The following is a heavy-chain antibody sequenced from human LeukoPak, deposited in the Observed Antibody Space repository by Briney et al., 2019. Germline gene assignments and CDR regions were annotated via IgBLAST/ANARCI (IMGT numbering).Heavy chain of an antibody. D-gene: IGHD3-10*01. CDR2: ISGSGGST. Sequence: TGGSLRLSCAASGFTFSTYGMTWVRQAPGKGLEWVSAISGSGGSTYYADSVKGRFTISRDNSKNTLYLQMNSLRAEDTAVYYCAKAYGSGSYRRYYFDYWGQGTLVTVSS. V-gene: IGHV3-23*01. CDR3: AKAYGSGSYRRYYFDY. J-gene: IGHJ4*02. CDR1: GFTFSTYG.